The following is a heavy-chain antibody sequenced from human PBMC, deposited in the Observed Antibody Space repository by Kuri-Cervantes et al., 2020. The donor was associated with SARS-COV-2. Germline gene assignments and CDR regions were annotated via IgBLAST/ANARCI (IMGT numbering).Heavy chain of an antibody. J-gene: IGHJ3*02. Sequence: GGSLRLSCAASGFTFSSYSINWARQAPGKGLEWASSISSSTSYIYYEDSVKGRFTISRDNAKNSLYLQMNSLRAEDTAIYYCARDRSSNWFSTRVAFDIWGQGTMVTVSS. CDR3: ARDRSSNWFSTRVAFDI. V-gene: IGHV3-21*01. D-gene: IGHD6-13*01. CDR1: GFTFSSYS. CDR2: ISSSTSYI.